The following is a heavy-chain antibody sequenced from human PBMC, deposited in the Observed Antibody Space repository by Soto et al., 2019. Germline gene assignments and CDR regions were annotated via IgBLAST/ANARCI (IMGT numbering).Heavy chain of an antibody. Sequence: PSENLSLPCTVCRRSISSYYWTWIRQPPAKGLEWIGYIYYSGSTNYNPSLKSQVTISVDTSKNQFSLKLSSVTAADTAVYYCARLAGYSDKYYYYYYMDVWGKGTTVTVS. D-gene: IGHD3-9*01. CDR3: ARLAGYSDKYYYYYYMDV. V-gene: IGHV4-59*01. J-gene: IGHJ6*03. CDR2: IYYSGST. CDR1: RRSISSYY.